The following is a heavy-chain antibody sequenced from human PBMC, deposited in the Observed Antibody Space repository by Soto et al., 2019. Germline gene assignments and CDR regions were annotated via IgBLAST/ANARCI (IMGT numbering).Heavy chain of an antibody. CDR2: IYYSGST. CDR1: GGSISSGGYY. CDR3: ARCYDSRGYYVHDYNWFDP. J-gene: IGHJ5*02. D-gene: IGHD3-22*01. V-gene: IGHV4-31*03. Sequence: ASETLSLTCTVSGGSISSGGYYWSWIRQHPGKGLEWIGYIYYSGSTYYNPSLKSRVTISVDTSKNQFSLKLSSVTAADTAVYYCARCYDSRGYYVHDYNWFDPWGQGTLVTVS.